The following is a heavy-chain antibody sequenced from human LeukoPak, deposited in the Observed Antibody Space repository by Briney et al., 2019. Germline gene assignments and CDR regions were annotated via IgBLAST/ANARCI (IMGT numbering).Heavy chain of an antibody. J-gene: IGHJ5*02. CDR2: INPSGGST. CDR1: GYTFTSYY. Sequence: ASVKVSCKASGYTFTSYYMHWVRQAPGQGLEWMGIINPSGGSTSYAQKFQGRVTMTRDMSTSTVYMELSSLRSEDTAVYYCARESGDGYWGRAFDPWGQGTLVTVSS. D-gene: IGHD5-24*01. CDR3: ARESGDGYWGRAFDP. V-gene: IGHV1-46*01.